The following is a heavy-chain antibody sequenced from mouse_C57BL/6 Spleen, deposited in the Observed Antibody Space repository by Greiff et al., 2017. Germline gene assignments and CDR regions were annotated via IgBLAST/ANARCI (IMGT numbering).Heavy chain of an antibody. CDR3: ARKLGFDY. CDR2: IRNKANGYTT. Sequence: EVMLVESGGGLVQPGGSLSLSCAASGFTFTDYYMSWVRQPPGKALEWLGFIRNKANGYTTEYSASVKGRFTISRDNSQSILYLQMNALKAENSATYYCARKLGFDYWGQGTTLTVSS. CDR1: GFTFTDYY. D-gene: IGHD4-1*01. V-gene: IGHV7-3*01. J-gene: IGHJ2*01.